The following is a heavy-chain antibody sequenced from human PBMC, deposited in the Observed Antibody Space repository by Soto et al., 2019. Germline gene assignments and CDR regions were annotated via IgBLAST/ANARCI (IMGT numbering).Heavy chain of an antibody. J-gene: IGHJ6*02. CDR2: FDPEDGEK. Sequence: QVQLVQSGAEVKKPGASVKVSCKVSGYILTKLSMHWVRQAPGKGLEWMGGFDPEDGEKVYAQKFQGSVTMTEDRSTDSAFLELSNLISEDTAVYYCATSSPANYYYGVDVWGQGTTVTVS. CDR3: ATSSPANYYYGVDV. D-gene: IGHD2-2*01. V-gene: IGHV1-24*01. CDR1: GYILTKLS.